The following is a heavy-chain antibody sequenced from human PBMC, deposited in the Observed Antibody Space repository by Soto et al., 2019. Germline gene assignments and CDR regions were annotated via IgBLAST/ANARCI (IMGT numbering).Heavy chain of an antibody. CDR1: GGTFSSYA. J-gene: IGHJ4*02. D-gene: IGHD3-10*01. CDR2: IIPIFGTA. CDR3: ARWGQWGGELDLKAGEYYFDY. V-gene: IGHV1-69*01. Sequence: QVQLVQSGAEVKKPGSSVKVSCKASGGTFSSYAISWVRQAPGQGLEWMGGIIPIFGTANYAQKFQGRVTITADESTSTAYMELISLRSEDTAVYYCARWGQWGGELDLKAGEYYFDYWGQGTLVTVSS.